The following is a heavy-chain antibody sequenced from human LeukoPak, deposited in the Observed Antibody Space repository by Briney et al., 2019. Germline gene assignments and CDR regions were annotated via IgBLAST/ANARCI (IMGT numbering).Heavy chain of an antibody. CDR2: INHSGST. J-gene: IGHJ4*02. Sequence: YPSETLSLTCAVYGGSFSGYYWSWIRQPPGKGLEWIGEINHSGSTNYNPSLKSRVTISVDTSKNQFSLKLSSVTAADTAVYYCARGSLYYYGSGSPSFDYWGQGTLVTVSS. V-gene: IGHV4-34*01. D-gene: IGHD3-10*01. CDR3: ARGSLYYYGSGSPSFDY. CDR1: GGSFSGYY.